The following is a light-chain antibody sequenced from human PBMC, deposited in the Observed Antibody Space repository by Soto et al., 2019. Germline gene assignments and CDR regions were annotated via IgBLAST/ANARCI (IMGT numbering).Light chain of an antibody. Sequence: EIVMTQSPATLSVSPGERATLSCRASQSVSSNLAWFQQKPGQAPRLLIYGASTRDTSIPARFSGSGSGTEFTLTISSLQSEDFAVYYCQQYNNWPRTFGQGTKVDIK. V-gene: IGKV3-15*01. J-gene: IGKJ1*01. CDR3: QQYNNWPRT. CDR2: GAS. CDR1: QSVSSN.